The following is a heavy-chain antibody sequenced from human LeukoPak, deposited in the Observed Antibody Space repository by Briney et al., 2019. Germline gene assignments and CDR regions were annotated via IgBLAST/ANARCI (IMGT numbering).Heavy chain of an antibody. CDR3: ARVPVLYGMDV. V-gene: IGHV1-69*02. D-gene: IGHD4/OR15-4a*01. J-gene: IGHJ6*02. CDR2: IIPILGIA. CDR1: GDTFSSYT. Sequence: ASVKVSCKASGDTFSSYTISWVRQAPGQGLEWMGRIIPILGIANYSQKLQGRVTITADKSTSTAYMELSSLRSEDTAVYYCARVPVLYGMDVWGQGTTVTVSS.